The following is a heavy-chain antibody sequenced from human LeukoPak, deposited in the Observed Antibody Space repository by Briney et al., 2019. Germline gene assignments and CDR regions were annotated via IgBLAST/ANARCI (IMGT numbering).Heavy chain of an antibody. CDR2: LRDDGFNK. V-gene: IGHV3-30*02. CDR3: AKSRRQYDFWSGFDY. CDR1: GFNFRNSD. Sequence: PGGSLRLSCAASGFNFRNSDMHWVRQVPGKGLEWVALLRDDGFNKYYADSVKDRFTISRDTSKNTLFLEMNRLTIEDRAIYYCAKSRRQYDFWSGFDYWGRGTLVTVSP. J-gene: IGHJ4*02. D-gene: IGHD3-3*01.